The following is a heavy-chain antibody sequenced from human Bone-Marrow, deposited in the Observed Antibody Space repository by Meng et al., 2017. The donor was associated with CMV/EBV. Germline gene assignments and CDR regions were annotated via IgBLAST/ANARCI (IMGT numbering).Heavy chain of an antibody. Sequence: GGSLSLSCAASGFTFKNFGMHWVRQAPGKGLEWVAVIWYDGNNKYFVDSVKGRFTISRDNSKNTLYLQMNSLRAEDTAVYYCAKDRGNSSPYGMDVWGQGTTVTVSS. J-gene: IGHJ6*02. V-gene: IGHV3-33*06. D-gene: IGHD6-6*01. CDR3: AKDRGNSSPYGMDV. CDR1: GFTFKNFG. CDR2: IWYDGNNK.